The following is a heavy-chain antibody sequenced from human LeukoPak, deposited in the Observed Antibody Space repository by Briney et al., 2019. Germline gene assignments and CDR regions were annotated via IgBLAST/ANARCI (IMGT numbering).Heavy chain of an antibody. Sequence: GGSLRLSCAASGFTVSSNYMSWVRQAPGKGLEWVSVIYSGGSTYYADSVKGRFTISRDNSKNTLYLQMNSLRAEDTAVYYCARGGGSYFLDYYFDYWGQGTLVTVSS. CDR3: ARGGGSYFLDYYFDY. J-gene: IGHJ4*02. V-gene: IGHV3-53*01. D-gene: IGHD1-26*01. CDR2: IYSGGST. CDR1: GFTVSSNY.